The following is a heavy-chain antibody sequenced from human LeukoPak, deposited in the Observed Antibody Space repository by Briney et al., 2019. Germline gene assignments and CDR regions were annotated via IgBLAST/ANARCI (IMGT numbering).Heavy chain of an antibody. D-gene: IGHD3-22*01. J-gene: IGHJ4*02. Sequence: GGSLRLSCEVSGFNVDTYGMHWVRQAPGKGLEWVALISYNGDKKYYVESVKGRFTISRDNSKNTLYLQMNSLRAEDTAVYYCAYYYDSSGYPAADYWGQGTLVTVSS. CDR1: GFNVDTYG. CDR2: ISYNGDKK. V-gene: IGHV3-33*08. CDR3: AYYYDSSGYPAADY.